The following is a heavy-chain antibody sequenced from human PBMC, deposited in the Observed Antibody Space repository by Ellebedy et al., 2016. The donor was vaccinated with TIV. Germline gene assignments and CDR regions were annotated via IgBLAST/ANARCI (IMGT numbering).Heavy chain of an antibody. D-gene: IGHD1-26*01. J-gene: IGHJ6*02. CDR1: GGTFSSYA. Sequence: SVKVSCXASGGTFSSYAISWVRQAPGQGLEWMGGIIPIFGTANYAQKFQGRVTITADESTSTAYMELSSLRSEDTAVYYCARGYDSGSFYAQYGMDVWGQGTTVTVSS. CDR3: ARGYDSGSFYAQYGMDV. CDR2: IIPIFGTA. V-gene: IGHV1-69*13.